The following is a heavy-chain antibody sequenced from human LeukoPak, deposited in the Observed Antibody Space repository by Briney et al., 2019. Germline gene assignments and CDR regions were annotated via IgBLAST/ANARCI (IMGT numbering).Heavy chain of an antibody. D-gene: IGHD2-15*01. CDR1: GFTFRTYW. Sequence: GGSLRLSCAASGFTFRTYWMSWVRQTPGRGLEWVAKIKPDGTDKSYLDSVKGRFTISRDNAKTSVYLQMNSLRVEDTALYYCARGQLADTYWGQGALVTVSS. CDR2: IKPDGTDK. CDR3: ARGQLADTY. V-gene: IGHV3-7*01. J-gene: IGHJ4*02.